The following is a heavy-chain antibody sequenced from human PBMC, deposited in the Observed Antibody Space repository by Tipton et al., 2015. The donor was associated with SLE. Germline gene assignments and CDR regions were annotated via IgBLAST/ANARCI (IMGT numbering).Heavy chain of an antibody. J-gene: IGHJ4*02. Sequence: TLSLTCAVSGYSISSYYYSWIRQPAGRGLEWIGRIYTSGSTNYNPSLKSRVTMSVDTSKNQFSLKLSSVTAADTAVYYCARSGCGGYSLDYWGRGTLVTVSS. CDR2: IYTSGST. D-gene: IGHD1-26*01. V-gene: IGHV4-4*07. CDR3: ARSGCGGYSLDY. CDR1: GYSISSYY.